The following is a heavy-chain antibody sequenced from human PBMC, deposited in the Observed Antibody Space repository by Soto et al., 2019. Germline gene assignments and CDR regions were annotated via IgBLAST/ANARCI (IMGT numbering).Heavy chain of an antibody. D-gene: IGHD2-15*01. CDR3: ARVSCSGGSCAHYYYSYMDV. Sequence: SETLSLTCTVSGGSISSYYWSWIRQPPGKGLEWIGYIYYSGSTNYNPSLKSRVTISVDTSKNQFSLKLSSVTAADTAVYYCARVSCSGGSCAHYYYSYMDVWGKGTTVTVSS. V-gene: IGHV4-59*01. CDR2: IYYSGST. CDR1: GGSISSYY. J-gene: IGHJ6*03.